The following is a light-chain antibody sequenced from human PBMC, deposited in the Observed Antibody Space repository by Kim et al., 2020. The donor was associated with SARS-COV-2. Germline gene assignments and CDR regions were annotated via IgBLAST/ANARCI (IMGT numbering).Light chain of an antibody. Sequence: QSITISCTGTSSDVGSYNRVSWYQQHPGKAPKLMIYEGSKRPSGVSNRFSGSKSGNTASLTISGLQAEDEADYYCCSYAGSSTYVVFGGGTKLTVL. CDR3: CSYAGSSTYVV. CDR1: SSDVGSYNR. CDR2: EGS. J-gene: IGLJ2*01. V-gene: IGLV2-23*01.